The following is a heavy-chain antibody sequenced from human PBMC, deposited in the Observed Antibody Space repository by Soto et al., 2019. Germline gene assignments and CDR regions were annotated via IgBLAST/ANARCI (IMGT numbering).Heavy chain of an antibody. Sequence: QVQLVQSGAEVKKPGSSVRVSCKASGTIFSSYTISWVRQAPGQGLEWMGRIIPILGETNSAQQFQDRVTLTADQSTNTAYMELNGLRLEDTAVYYCARGLGGRMDDWGQGTRVTVSS. CDR3: ARGLGGRMDD. CDR2: IIPILGET. V-gene: IGHV1-69*08. CDR1: GTIFSSYT. D-gene: IGHD3-16*01. J-gene: IGHJ6*02.